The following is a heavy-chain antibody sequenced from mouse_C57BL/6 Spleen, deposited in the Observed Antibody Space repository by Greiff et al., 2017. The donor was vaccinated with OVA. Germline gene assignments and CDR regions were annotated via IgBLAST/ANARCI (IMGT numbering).Heavy chain of an antibody. J-gene: IGHJ1*03. CDR3: ARGGGNTGYFDV. D-gene: IGHD2-1*01. Sequence: QVQLQHSGAELVKPAASVKISCKASGYAFSSYWMNWVKQRPGKGLEWIGQIYPGDGDTNYNGKFKGKATLTADKSSSTAYMQLSSLTSEDSAVYFCARGGGNTGYFDVWGTGTTVTVSS. V-gene: IGHV1-80*01. CDR1: GYAFSSYW. CDR2: IYPGDGDT.